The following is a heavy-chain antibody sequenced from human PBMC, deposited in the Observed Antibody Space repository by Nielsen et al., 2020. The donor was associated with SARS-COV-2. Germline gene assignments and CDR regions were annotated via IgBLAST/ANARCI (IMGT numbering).Heavy chain of an antibody. CDR1: GFNFNNYG. J-gene: IGHJ6*02. CDR3: ANLEETGTQYYYYYYGMDV. CDR2: ISYEGSKK. Sequence: GESLKISCAASGFNFNNYGLDWVRQAPGKGLEWVASISYEGSKKYYADSLTGRFTVSRDNSKNTLYLQMNSLRAEDTAVYYCANLEETGTQYYYYYYGMDVWGQGTTVTVSS. D-gene: IGHD1-1*01. V-gene: IGHV3-30*18.